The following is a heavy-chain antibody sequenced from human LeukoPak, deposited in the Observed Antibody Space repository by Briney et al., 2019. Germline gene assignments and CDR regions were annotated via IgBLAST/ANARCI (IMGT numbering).Heavy chain of an antibody. CDR1: GRSITAYY. CDR2: IFYSGST. CDR3: ARENVLYGMDV. V-gene: IGHV4-59*01. D-gene: IGHD4/OR15-4a*01. J-gene: IGHJ6*02. Sequence: SETLSLTCTVSGRSITAYYWNWIRQPPGKRLEWIGYIFYSGSTNYNPSLKSRVTISVDTSKNQFSLNLSSVTAADTAVYYCARENVLYGMDVWGQGTTVTVSS.